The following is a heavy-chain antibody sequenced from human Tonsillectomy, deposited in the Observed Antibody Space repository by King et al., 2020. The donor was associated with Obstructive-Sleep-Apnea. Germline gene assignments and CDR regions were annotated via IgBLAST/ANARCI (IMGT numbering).Heavy chain of an antibody. Sequence: VQLVESGGGVVQPGRSLRLSCAASGFTFSTYDMHWVRQAPGKGLEWVEVISYDGGNKIYADSVKGRFTISRENSKNTRWLQMDSRRAEDTAEYNWARDRISGGYSVRGMDAWGQGTTVTVSS. CDR3: ARDRISGGYSVRGMDA. J-gene: IGHJ6*02. D-gene: IGHD2-15*01. V-gene: IGHV3-30*04. CDR2: ISYDGGNK. CDR1: GFTFSTYD.